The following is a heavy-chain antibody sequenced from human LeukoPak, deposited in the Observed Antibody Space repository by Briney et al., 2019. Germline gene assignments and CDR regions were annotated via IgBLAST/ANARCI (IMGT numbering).Heavy chain of an antibody. V-gene: IGHV3-15*01. CDR1: GFTFSNAW. CDR2: IKSKTDGGTT. Sequence: GGSLRLSCAASGFTFSNAWMSWVRQAPGKGLEWVGRIKSKTDGGTTGYAAPVKGRFTISRDDSKNTLYLQMNSLKTEDTAVYYCTTWGIVGATTQIWGQGTMVTASS. CDR3: TTWGIVGATTQI. D-gene: IGHD1-26*01. J-gene: IGHJ3*02.